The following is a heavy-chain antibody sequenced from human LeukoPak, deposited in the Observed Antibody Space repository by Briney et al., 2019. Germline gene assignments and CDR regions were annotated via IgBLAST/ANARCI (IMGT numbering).Heavy chain of an antibody. CDR3: VRLAQCVGSSCFAVHF. CDR1: GLTFSDQF. V-gene: IGHV4-38-2*01. CDR2: MYHSGST. Sequence: GSLRLSCEVSGLTFSDQFIDWVRQAPGKGLEWIGSMYHSGSTYYNPSLQSRVTLSADTSNNRFSLRLTSVTAADTAVYYCVRLAQCVGSSCFAVHFWGQGTLVHVS. J-gene: IGHJ4*02. D-gene: IGHD2-2*01.